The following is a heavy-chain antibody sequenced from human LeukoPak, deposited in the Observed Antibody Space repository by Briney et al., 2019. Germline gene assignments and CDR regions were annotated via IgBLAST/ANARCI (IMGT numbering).Heavy chain of an antibody. V-gene: IGHV1-24*01. CDR2: FDPEDGET. J-gene: IGHJ4*02. Sequence: GASVTVSCKVSVYTLTELSMHWVRQAPGKGLEWMGGFDPEDGETIYAQKFQGRVTMTEDTSTDTAYMELSSLRSEDTAVYYCATDMEDTAMAPFDYWGQGTLVTVSS. CDR3: ATDMEDTAMAPFDY. D-gene: IGHD5-18*01. CDR1: VYTLTELS.